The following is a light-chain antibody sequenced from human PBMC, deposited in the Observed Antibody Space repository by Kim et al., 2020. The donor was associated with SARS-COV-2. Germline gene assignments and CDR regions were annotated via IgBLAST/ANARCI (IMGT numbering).Light chain of an antibody. V-gene: IGLV2-14*04. Sequence: GQWIPIPCTGTSSDVGGYNYVSWYQQHPGKAPKRMIYDVSKRPSGVSNRFSGSKSGNTASLTISGLQAEDEADYYCSSYTSSSTVVFGGGTQLTVL. CDR2: DVS. J-gene: IGLJ2*01. CDR1: SSDVGGYNY. CDR3: SSYTSSSTVV.